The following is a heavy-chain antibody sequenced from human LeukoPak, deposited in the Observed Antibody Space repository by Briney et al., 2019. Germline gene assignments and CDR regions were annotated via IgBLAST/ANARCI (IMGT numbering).Heavy chain of an antibody. D-gene: IGHD3-3*01. CDR1: GNSISSGYY. V-gene: IGHV4-38-2*01. CDR2: IYHSGST. CDR3: ARGVRFLEWLLLDDAFDI. Sequence: KPSETLSLTCRVTGNSISSGYYWGWIRQPPGKGLEWIGSIYHSGSTYYNPSLKSRVTISVDTSKNQFSLKLSSVTAADMAVYYCARGVRFLEWLLLDDAFDIWGQGTMVTVSS. J-gene: IGHJ3*02.